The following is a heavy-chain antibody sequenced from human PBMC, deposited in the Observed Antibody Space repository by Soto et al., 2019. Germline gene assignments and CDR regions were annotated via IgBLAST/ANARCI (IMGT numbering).Heavy chain of an antibody. V-gene: IGHV1-18*01. Sequence: ASVKVSCKASGYTFTSYGISWVRQAPGQGLEWMGWISAYNGNTNYAQKLQGRVTMTTDTSTSTAYMELRSLRSDDTAVYYCARGGGYCSSTSCFYYYYGMDVWGQVTRITVSS. CDR3: ARGGGYCSSTSCFYYYYGMDV. CDR2: ISAYNGNT. CDR1: GYTFTSYG. D-gene: IGHD2-2*01. J-gene: IGHJ6*02.